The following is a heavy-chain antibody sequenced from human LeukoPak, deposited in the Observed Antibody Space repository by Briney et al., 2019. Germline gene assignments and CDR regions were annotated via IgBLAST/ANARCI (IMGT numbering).Heavy chain of an antibody. CDR3: AKGSYSLVVVAATIDY. D-gene: IGHD2-15*01. CDR1: GFTFSSYA. V-gene: IGHV3-23*01. Sequence: GGSLRLSCEASGFTFSSYAMGWVRQAPGKGLEWVSAISGSGGSTYYADSVKGRFTISRDNSKNTLYLQMNSLRAEDTAVYYCAKGSYSLVVVAATIDYWGQGTLVTVSS. J-gene: IGHJ4*02. CDR2: ISGSGGST.